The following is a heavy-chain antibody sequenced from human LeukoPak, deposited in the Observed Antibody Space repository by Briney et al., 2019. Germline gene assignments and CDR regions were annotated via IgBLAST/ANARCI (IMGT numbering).Heavy chain of an antibody. V-gene: IGHV3-9*01. CDR1: GFKFDDYA. Sequence: GRSLRLSCAASGFKFDDYAMHWVRQAPGKGLEWVSSIPWTNAGVAYADSVKGRFNISRDNAKNSLYLELKSLRVEDTALYSCAKGRRADTSYAMNVWGQGTTVIVSS. J-gene: IGHJ6*02. CDR2: IPWTNAGV. D-gene: IGHD2-15*01. CDR3: AKGRRADTSYAMNV.